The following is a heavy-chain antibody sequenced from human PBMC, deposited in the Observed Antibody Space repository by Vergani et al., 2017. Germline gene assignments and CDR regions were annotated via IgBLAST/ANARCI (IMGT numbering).Heavy chain of an antibody. CDR1: GYSISSGYY. Sequence: QVQLQESGPGLVKPSETLSLTCTVSGYSISSGYYWGWIRQPPGKGLEWIGSNYHSGSTYYNPDLKSRVTISVDTSKNQFSLKLSSVTAADTAVYYCARLASLGYYYYYMDVWGKGP. CDR3: ARLASLGYYYYYMDV. CDR2: NYHSGST. J-gene: IGHJ6*03. V-gene: IGHV4-38-2*02. D-gene: IGHD3-16*01.